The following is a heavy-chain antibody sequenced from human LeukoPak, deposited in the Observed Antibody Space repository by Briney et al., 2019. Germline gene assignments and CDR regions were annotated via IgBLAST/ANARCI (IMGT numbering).Heavy chain of an antibody. CDR1: GYTFTSYG. V-gene: IGHV1-18*01. CDR2: ISAYNGNT. CDR3: ARGAWYYGSGSSYTVPFDS. J-gene: IGHJ4*02. Sequence: GASVKVSCKASGYTFTSYGISWVRQAPGQGLEWMGWISAYNGNTNYAQKLQGRVTMTTDTSTSTAYMELRSLRSDDTAVYYCARGAWYYGSGSSYTVPFDSWGQGTLVTVSS. D-gene: IGHD3-10*01.